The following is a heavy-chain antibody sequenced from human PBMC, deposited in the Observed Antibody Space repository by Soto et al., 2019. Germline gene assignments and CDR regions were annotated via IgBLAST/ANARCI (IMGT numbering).Heavy chain of an antibody. CDR2: INHGGSP. J-gene: IGHJ6*02. D-gene: IGHD2-2*01. CDR1: DVYTSGSS. V-gene: IGHV4-34*01. Sequence: PQTLSLNCAVYDVYTSGSSRRWTGPRTRKGLEWIGEINHGGSPNYNPSLKSRVTISVDTSKNQSSLKLSSVTAADTAVYYCARALVVPAAMLGYFYYYGMDVWGQGTTVT. CDR3: ARALVVPAAMLGYFYYYGMDV.